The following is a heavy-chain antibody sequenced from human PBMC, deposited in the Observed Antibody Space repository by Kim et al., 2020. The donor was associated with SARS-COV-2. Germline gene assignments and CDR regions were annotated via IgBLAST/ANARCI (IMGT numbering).Heavy chain of an antibody. CDR3: TRDKRWGPLYFDY. CDR1: GFTFGDYA. Sequence: GGSLRLSCTASGFTFGDYAMRWFRQAPGKGLEWVGFIRSKANGGPKAYAASVQGRFTIARYDYTRISYVQMHSLENEDTDVYYCTRDKRWGPLYFDYWG. J-gene: IGHJ4*01. V-gene: IGHV3-49*03. CDR2: IRSKANGGPK. D-gene: IGHD3-16*01.